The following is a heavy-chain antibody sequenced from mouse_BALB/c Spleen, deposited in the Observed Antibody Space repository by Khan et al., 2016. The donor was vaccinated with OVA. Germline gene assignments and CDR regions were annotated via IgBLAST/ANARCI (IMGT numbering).Heavy chain of an antibody. CDR1: GFSLTDYG. CDR2: LWSGGST. Sequence: QVQLKQSGPGLVAPSQNLSLTCTISGFSLTDYGVHWVRQPPGKGLEWLVVLWSGGSTAYNSALKSRLSIIKDNSKSQIFLKMNSLQTDDTAMYYCARQPYYHYYIMDYWGQGTSVTVSS. J-gene: IGHJ4*01. D-gene: IGHD2-10*01. CDR3: ARQPYYHYYIMDY. V-gene: IGHV2-6-1*01.